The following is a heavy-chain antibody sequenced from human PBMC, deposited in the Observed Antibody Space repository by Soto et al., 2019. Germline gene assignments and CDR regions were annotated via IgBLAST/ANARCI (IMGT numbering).Heavy chain of an antibody. CDR3: GRGGHVVVVTAALDY. D-gene: IGHD2-21*02. CDR2: VNPSGGHT. V-gene: IGHV1-46*01. Sequence: QVQLMQSGAEVKKPGASVKVSCKASGDTFTDYYIHWVRQAPGQGLEWMGTVNPSGGHTTYAQHFLGRVTMTRDTSTSTLYMELTSLTSDDTARYYCGRGGHVVVVTAALDYWGQGTLVTVSS. CDR1: GDTFTDYY. J-gene: IGHJ4*02.